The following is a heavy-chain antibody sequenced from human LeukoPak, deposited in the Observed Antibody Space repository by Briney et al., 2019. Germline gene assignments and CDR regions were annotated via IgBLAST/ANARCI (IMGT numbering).Heavy chain of an antibody. Sequence: ASVKVSCKASGYTFTSYYMHWVRQATGQGLEWMGWMNPNSANTGYAQKFQGRVTISRDTSKSTAYMELSSLRSGDTAVYYCARTLPGGVVDYWGQGTLVTVSS. V-gene: IGHV1-8*03. CDR3: ARTLPGGVVDY. CDR1: GYTFTSYY. J-gene: IGHJ4*02. D-gene: IGHD1-14*01. CDR2: MNPNSANT.